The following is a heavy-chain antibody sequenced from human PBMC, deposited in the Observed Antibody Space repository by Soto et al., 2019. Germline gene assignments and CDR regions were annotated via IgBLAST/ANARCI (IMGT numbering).Heavy chain of an antibody. Sequence: GASVKVSCKASGYTFTGYYMHWVRQAPGQGLEWMGWINPNSGGTNYAQKFQGRVTMTRDTSISTAYMELSRLRSDDTAVCYCARATEYSSSFDPWGQGTLVTVSS. CDR1: GYTFTGYY. D-gene: IGHD6-6*01. V-gene: IGHV1-2*02. CDR2: INPNSGGT. J-gene: IGHJ5*02. CDR3: ARATEYSSSFDP.